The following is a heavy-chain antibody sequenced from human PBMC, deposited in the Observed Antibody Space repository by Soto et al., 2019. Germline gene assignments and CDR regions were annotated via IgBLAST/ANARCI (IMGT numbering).Heavy chain of an antibody. CDR1: GFTFSDYY. D-gene: IGHD6-13*01. J-gene: IGHJ4*02. Sequence: GSLRLSCAASGFTFSDYYMTWIRQAPGKGLEWIPYISTRSDYTNYADSVKGRFTISRDNAKSSLYLQMNTLRAEDTAVYYCARDRDLSSSWSFDYWGQGILVTVSS. CDR3: ARDRDLSSSWSFDY. V-gene: IGHV3-11*06. CDR2: ISTRSDYT.